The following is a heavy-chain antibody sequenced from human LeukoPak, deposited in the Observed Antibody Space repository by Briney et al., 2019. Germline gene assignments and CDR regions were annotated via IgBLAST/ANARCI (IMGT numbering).Heavy chain of an antibody. Sequence: PGGSLRLSCAASGFTFSTYAMHWVRQAPGKGLEWVAVTSYDGSSKYYTVSVKGRFTISRDNSENTLYLQMNSLRVEDTAVYYCARAWDYYGSGSYPDYWGQGTLVPVSS. D-gene: IGHD3-10*01. CDR1: GFTFSTYA. J-gene: IGHJ4*02. V-gene: IGHV3-30*04. CDR2: TSYDGSSK. CDR3: ARAWDYYGSGSYPDY.